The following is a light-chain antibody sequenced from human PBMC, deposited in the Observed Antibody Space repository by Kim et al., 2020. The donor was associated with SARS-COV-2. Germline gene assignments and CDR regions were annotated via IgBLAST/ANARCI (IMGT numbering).Light chain of an antibody. CDR2: DTN. CDR3: LLSYSGAWV. J-gene: IGLJ3*02. V-gene: IGLV7-46*01. Sequence: PGGTVTLTCGSSTGAVTSGHYPYWFQQKPGQAPRTLIYDTNNKHSWTPARFSGSLLGGKAALTLSGAQPEDESEYYCLLSYSGAWVFGGGTQLTVL. CDR1: TGAVTSGHY.